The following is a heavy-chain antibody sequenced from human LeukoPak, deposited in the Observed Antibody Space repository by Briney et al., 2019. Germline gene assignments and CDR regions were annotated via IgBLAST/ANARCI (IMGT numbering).Heavy chain of an antibody. D-gene: IGHD2/OR15-2a*01. Sequence: GGSLRLSCAASGFTFSSYNMNWARQAPGKGLEWVSYISSGSSTMYYADSVKGRFTISRDNAKNSLYLQMNSLGDEDTAVYYCAREGPRGNSQFDYWGQGTLVTVSS. CDR2: ISSGSSTM. CDR3: AREGPRGNSQFDY. J-gene: IGHJ4*02. CDR1: GFTFSSYN. V-gene: IGHV3-48*02.